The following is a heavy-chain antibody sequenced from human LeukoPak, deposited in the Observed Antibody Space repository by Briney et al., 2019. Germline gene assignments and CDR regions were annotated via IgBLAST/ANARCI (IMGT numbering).Heavy chain of an antibody. D-gene: IGHD6-13*01. CDR2: ISGSGGST. CDR3: TTIAAAVFSPLSRYFQH. V-gene: IGHV3-23*01. Sequence: GGSLRLSCAASGFTFSSYAMSWVRQAPGKGLEWVSAISGSGGSTYYADSVKGRFTISRDNSKNTLYLQMNSLRAEDTAVYYCTTIAAAVFSPLSRYFQHWGQGTLVTVSS. J-gene: IGHJ1*01. CDR1: GFTFSSYA.